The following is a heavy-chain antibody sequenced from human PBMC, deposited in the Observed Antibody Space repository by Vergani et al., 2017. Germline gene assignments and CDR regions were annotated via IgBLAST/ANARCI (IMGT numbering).Heavy chain of an antibody. CDR1: GFTFSTYA. J-gene: IGHJ3*02. Sequence: EVQLLESGGSLKQPGGSVRLSCAASGFTFSTYAMHWVRQAPGKGLEWVGRIKSKTDGGTTDYAAPVKGRFTISRDDSKNTLYLQMNSLKTEDTAVYYCTTRAGVPAAIGYAFDIWGQGTMVTVSS. CDR3: TTRAGVPAAIGYAFDI. D-gene: IGHD2-2*02. CDR2: IKSKTDGGTT. V-gene: IGHV3-15*01.